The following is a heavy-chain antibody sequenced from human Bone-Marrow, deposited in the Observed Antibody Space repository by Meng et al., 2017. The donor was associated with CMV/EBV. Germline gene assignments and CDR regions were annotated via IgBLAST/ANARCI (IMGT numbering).Heavy chain of an antibody. D-gene: IGHD1-7*01. CDR1: GYTFTSYY. V-gene: IGHV1-46*01. CDR3: ATPLTGTTVSDY. J-gene: IGHJ4*02. CDR2: INPSGGST. Sequence: ASAKVSCKASGYTFTSYYMHWVRQAPGQGLEWMGIINPSGGSTSYAQKFQGRVTMTEDTSTDTAYMELSSLRSEDTAVYYCATPLTGTTVSDYWGQGTLVTVPS.